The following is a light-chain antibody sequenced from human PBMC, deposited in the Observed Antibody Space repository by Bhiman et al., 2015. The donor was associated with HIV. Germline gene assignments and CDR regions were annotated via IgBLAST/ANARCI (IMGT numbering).Light chain of an antibody. CDR3: SSYTSSSSPYV. V-gene: IGLV2-14*03. J-gene: IGLJ1*01. CDR1: GSDVGGYNH. Sequence: QSALTQPASVSGSPGQSITISCTGSGSDVGGYNHVSWYQQHPGKAPKLMIYDVSNRPSGVSNRFSGSKSGNTASLTISGLQAEDEAAYYCSSYTSSSSPYVFGTGTKVTVL. CDR2: DVS.